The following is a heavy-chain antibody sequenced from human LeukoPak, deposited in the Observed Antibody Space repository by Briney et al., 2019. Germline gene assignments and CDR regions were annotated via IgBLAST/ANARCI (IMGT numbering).Heavy chain of an antibody. D-gene: IGHD1-1*01. CDR2: ICWNSGSI. Sequence: GGSLRTSFVASGVTFVVYAMRCVRGAPGQGPDFALAICWNSGSIGYADSVKGRFTISRDNAKNSLYLQMNSLRAEDTALYYCASSPYNWNDGGNWFDPWGQGTLVTVSS. CDR3: ASSPYNWNDGGNWFDP. V-gene: IGHV3-9*01. CDR1: GVTFVVYA. J-gene: IGHJ5*02.